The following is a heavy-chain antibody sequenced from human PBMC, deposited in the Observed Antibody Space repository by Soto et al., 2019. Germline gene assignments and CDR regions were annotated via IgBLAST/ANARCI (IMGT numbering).Heavy chain of an antibody. V-gene: IGHV4-39*01. CDR3: ARHGQWLANGVY. D-gene: IGHD6-19*01. J-gene: IGHJ4*01. CDR2: FYYSGGT. CDR1: GDSISSGTYY. Sequence: SETLSLTCTVSGDSISSGTYYWGWIRQPPGKGLEWIGSFYYSGGTHYNSSLKSRVTISVDTSKNQLSLKLSSVTAADTAVYYCARHGQWLANGVYWGHGTLVTVSS.